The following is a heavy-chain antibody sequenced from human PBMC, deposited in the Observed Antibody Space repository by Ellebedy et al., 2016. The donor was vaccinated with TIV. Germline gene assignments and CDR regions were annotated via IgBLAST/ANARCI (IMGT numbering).Heavy chain of an antibody. CDR1: GFTFSSCW. CDR2: IRQDGSET. Sequence: GGSLRLSXAASGFTFSSCWMSWVRQAPGKGLEWVANIRQDGSETHYVDSVKGRFTISGDNAKNSLYLQMTSLRAEDTGVYYCARHPPLGLAWGQGTLVTVSS. CDR3: ARHPPLGLA. V-gene: IGHV3-7*01. J-gene: IGHJ5*02. D-gene: IGHD7-27*01.